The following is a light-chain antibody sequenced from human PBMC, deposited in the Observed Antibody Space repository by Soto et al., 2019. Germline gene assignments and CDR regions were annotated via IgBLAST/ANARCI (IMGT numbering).Light chain of an antibody. CDR1: QSVRSSN. V-gene: IGKV3-20*01. CDR3: QQYGSTPPIT. CDR2: DAS. Sequence: EIVLTQSPGTLSLSPGERATLSCRASQSVRSSNLAWYQQKPGQAPRLLIYDASSRATGIPDRFGGSGSGTDFTLTISRLEAEDFAVYYCQQYGSTPPITFGQGTQLEIK. J-gene: IGKJ5*01.